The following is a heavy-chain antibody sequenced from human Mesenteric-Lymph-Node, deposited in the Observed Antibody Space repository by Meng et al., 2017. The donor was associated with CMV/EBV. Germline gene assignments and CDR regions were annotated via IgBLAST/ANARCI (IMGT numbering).Heavy chain of an antibody. CDR1: GFTFSSYG. CDR2: IRYDGSNK. D-gene: IGHD6-13*01. V-gene: IGHV3-30*02. J-gene: IGHJ4*02. Sequence: GGSLRLSCAASGFTFSSYGMHWVRQAPGKGLEWVAFIRYDGSNKYYADSVKGRFTISRDNSKNTLYLQMNSLRAEDTAVYYCAKVAIAAAGGVDYWGQGTLVTVSS. CDR3: AKVAIAAAGGVDY.